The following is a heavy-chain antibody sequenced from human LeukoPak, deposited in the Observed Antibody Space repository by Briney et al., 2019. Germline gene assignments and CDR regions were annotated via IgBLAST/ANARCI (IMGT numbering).Heavy chain of an antibody. CDR2: IYYSGST. D-gene: IGHD3-22*01. Sequence: TPSETLSLTCTVSGGSITNYFWRWIRQPPGKGLEWIASIYYSGSTKHSPSLKSRVTISEDTSKNQFSLKLDSVTAADTAVYYCARDHYYNSSGYTFRHWGQGTLVTVSS. V-gene: IGHV4-59*01. CDR3: ARDHYYNSSGYTFRH. CDR1: GGSITNYF. J-gene: IGHJ1*01.